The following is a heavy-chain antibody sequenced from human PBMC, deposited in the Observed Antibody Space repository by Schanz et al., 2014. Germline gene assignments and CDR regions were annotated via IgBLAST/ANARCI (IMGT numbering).Heavy chain of an antibody. D-gene: IGHD1-1*01. CDR1: GITFSSHS. CDR2: ISGTGGDDT. Sequence: EVQLLESGGGLVQPGGSLRLSCAASGITFSSHSFNWVRQAPGKGLLWVSSISGTGGDDTYYADSVKGRFTISRDNSKNTLYLQMNSLRAEDTAVYFCAKIERNEDWGQGTLVTVSS. CDR3: AKIERNED. J-gene: IGHJ4*02. V-gene: IGHV3-23*01.